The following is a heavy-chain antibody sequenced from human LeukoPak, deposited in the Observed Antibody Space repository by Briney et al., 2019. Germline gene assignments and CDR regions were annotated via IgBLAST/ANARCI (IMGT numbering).Heavy chain of an antibody. Sequence: SETLSLTCTVSGGSISSYYWTWIRQPPGKGLEWIGSIYYSGSTYYNPSLKSRVTISVDTSKNQFSLKLSSVTAADTAVYYCAGGGYYMDVWGKGTTVTVSS. CDR3: AGGGYYMDV. CDR1: GGSISSYY. CDR2: IYYSGST. J-gene: IGHJ6*03. V-gene: IGHV4-39*07.